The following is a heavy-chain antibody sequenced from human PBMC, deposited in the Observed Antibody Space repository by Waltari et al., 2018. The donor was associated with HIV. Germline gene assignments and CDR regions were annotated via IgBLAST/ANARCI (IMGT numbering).Heavy chain of an antibody. CDR1: GFTFSSYA. CDR2: ISYDGSNK. J-gene: IGHJ3*02. D-gene: IGHD2-15*01. V-gene: IGHV3-30*04. Sequence: QVQLVESGGGVVQPGRSLRLSCAASGFTFSSYAMHWVRQAPGKGLEWVAVISYDGSNKYYADSVKGRFTISRDNSKNTLYLQMNSLRAEDTAVYYCARGGRDAFDIWGQGTMVTVSS. CDR3: ARGGRDAFDI.